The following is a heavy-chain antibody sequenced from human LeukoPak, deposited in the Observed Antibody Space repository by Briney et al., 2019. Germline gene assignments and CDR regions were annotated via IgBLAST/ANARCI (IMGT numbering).Heavy chain of an antibody. Sequence: GASLRLSCAASGFTFSNYAMSWVRRAPGKGLEWVSAILGSGGGTYYADSVKGRFTVSRDNSKSTLYLQMNSLRAEDTALYYCAKWGDYDVLTGYYVPDYWGQGTLVSVSS. CDR2: ILGSGGGT. CDR1: GFTFSNYA. V-gene: IGHV3-23*01. D-gene: IGHD3-9*01. J-gene: IGHJ4*02. CDR3: AKWGDYDVLTGYYVPDY.